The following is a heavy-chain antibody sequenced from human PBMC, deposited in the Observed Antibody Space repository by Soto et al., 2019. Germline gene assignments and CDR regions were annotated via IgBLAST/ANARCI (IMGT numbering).Heavy chain of an antibody. Sequence: VSGPTLVNPTPTLTLTCTFSGFSLSSSGMSVGWFRQAPGKAPEWLSLVYWNDDKRYSPSLKSRLTISKDTSTNQVVLTMTNMDSVDTGTYYCAHMYYYDGSGYYPTSDYWGQGTLVTVSS. CDR1: GFSLSSSGMS. CDR3: AHMYYYDGSGYYPTSDY. D-gene: IGHD3-22*01. CDR2: VYWNDDK. J-gene: IGHJ4*02. V-gene: IGHV2-5*01.